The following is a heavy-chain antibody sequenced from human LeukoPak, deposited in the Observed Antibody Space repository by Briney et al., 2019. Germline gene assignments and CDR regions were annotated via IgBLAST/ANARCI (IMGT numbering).Heavy chain of an antibody. CDR3: ARATEDIVEFDY. D-gene: IGHD2-15*01. CDR1: GFTFSSYS. V-gene: IGHV3-21*01. Sequence: GGSLRLSCAASGFTFSSYSMNWVRQAPGKGLEWVSSISSSSSYIYYADSVKGRFTISRDNAKNSLYPQMNSLRAEDTAVYYCARATEDIVEFDYWGQGTLVTVSS. J-gene: IGHJ4*02. CDR2: ISSSSSYI.